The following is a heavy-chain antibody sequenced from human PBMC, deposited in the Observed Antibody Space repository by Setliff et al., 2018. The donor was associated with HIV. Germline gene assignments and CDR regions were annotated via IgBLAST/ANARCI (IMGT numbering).Heavy chain of an antibody. V-gene: IGHV4-4*08. CDR1: NDSNTSFY. CDR3: ARAPYSAYDYTSFHT. D-gene: IGHD5-12*01. J-gene: IGHJ3*01. CDR2: IYTGGSS. Sequence: LSLTCTVSNDSNTSFYWTWIRQPPGKGLEWIGYIYTGGSSNYNPSLKSRVTFSIDTSKNQFSLKLDSVTAADTAVYYCARAPYSAYDYTSFHTWGQGTMVTVS.